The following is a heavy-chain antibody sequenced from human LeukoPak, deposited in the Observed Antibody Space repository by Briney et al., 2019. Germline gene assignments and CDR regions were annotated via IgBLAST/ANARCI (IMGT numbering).Heavy chain of an antibody. CDR3: ASGSGWAYYFDY. V-gene: IGHV4-59*08. J-gene: IGHJ4*02. D-gene: IGHD6-19*01. CDR1: GGSISSYY. Sequence: PSETLSLTCTVSGGSISSYYWSWIRQPTGKGLEWIGYIYYSGSTNYNPSLKSRVTISVDTSKNQFSLKLSSVTAADTAVYYCASGSGWAYYFDYWGQGTLVTVSS. CDR2: IYYSGST.